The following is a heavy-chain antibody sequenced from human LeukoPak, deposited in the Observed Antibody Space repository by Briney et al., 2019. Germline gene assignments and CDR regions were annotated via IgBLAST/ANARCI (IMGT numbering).Heavy chain of an antibody. J-gene: IGHJ3*02. V-gene: IGHV3-21*01. CDR3: ARDTMIVVDDAFDI. CDR2: ISSSSSYI. CDR1: GFTFSSYS. Sequence: GGSLRLSRAASGFTFSSYSMNWVRQAPGKGLEWVSSISSSSSYIYYADSVKGRFTISRDNAKNSLYLQMNSLRAEDTAVYYCARDTMIVVDDAFDIWGQGTMVTVSS. D-gene: IGHD3-22*01.